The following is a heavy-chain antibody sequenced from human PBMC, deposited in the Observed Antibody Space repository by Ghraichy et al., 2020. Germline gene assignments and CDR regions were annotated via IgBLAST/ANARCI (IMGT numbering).Heavy chain of an antibody. V-gene: IGHV3-30*04. CDR2: ISYDGSNK. CDR1: GFTFSSYA. Sequence: GGSLRLSCAASGFTFSSYAMHWVRQAPGKGLEWVAVISYDGSNKYYADSVKGRFTISRDNSKNTLYLQMNSLRAEDTAVYYCARDGETYYYDSSGLDYWGQGTLVPVSS. J-gene: IGHJ4*02. CDR3: ARDGETYYYDSSGLDY. D-gene: IGHD3-22*01.